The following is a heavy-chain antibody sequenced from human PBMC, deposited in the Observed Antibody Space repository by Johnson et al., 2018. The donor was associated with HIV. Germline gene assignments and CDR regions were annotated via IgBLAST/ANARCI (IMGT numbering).Heavy chain of an antibody. D-gene: IGHD3-3*01. CDR3: ARGGFWSGYYLLSHAFDI. Sequence: QVQLVESGGGLVQPGGSLRLSCVASGLTFSSYGMRWVRQAPGKGLERVAVISYDGSNKYYADSVKGRFTISRDNAKNSLYLQMNSLRAEDTAVYSCARGGFWSGYYLLSHAFDIWGQGTMVTVSS. V-gene: IGHV3-30*03. CDR2: ISYDGSNK. J-gene: IGHJ3*02. CDR1: GLTFSSYG.